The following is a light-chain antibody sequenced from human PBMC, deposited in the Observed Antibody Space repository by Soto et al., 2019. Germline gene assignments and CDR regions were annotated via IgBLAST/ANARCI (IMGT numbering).Light chain of an antibody. Sequence: EIVLTQSPGTLSLSPGERATLSCRASQSLGSSQLAWYQQPPGQAPRLLIYGASSRATGIPDRFSGSGSGTDSTLTISRLEPEDFAVYYCQRYGSSVTFGGGTKVDIK. CDR3: QRYGSSVT. V-gene: IGKV3-20*01. J-gene: IGKJ4*01. CDR1: QSLGSSQ. CDR2: GAS.